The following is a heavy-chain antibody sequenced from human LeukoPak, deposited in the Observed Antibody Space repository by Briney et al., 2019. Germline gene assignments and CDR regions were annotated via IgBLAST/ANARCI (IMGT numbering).Heavy chain of an antibody. J-gene: IGHJ4*02. Sequence: AASVKVSCKASGYTFTGYYMHWVRQAPGQGLEWMGWINPNSGATDYAQKFQGRVTMTRDTSITTAYMGLSGLRSDDTAMYYCARTTVRVAPFEYWGQGTLVTVSS. CDR2: INPNSGAT. CDR1: GYTFTGYY. V-gene: IGHV1-2*02. CDR3: ARTTVRVAPFEY. D-gene: IGHD1-26*01.